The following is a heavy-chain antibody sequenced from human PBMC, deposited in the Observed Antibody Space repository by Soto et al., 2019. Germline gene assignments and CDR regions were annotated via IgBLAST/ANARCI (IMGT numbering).Heavy chain of an antibody. J-gene: IGHJ4*02. Sequence: PSETLFLTCSVSGGSMIGYYWTWIRQAPGKGLEWIGYVYYSGSANYNPSLKSRVTISVDTSKNQFSLNLRSVTAADTAVYFCARVYGSPAYYFDYWGRGTLVTVSS. V-gene: IGHV4-59*01. CDR2: VYYSGSA. D-gene: IGHD3-10*01. CDR1: GGSMIGYY. CDR3: ARVYGSPAYYFDY.